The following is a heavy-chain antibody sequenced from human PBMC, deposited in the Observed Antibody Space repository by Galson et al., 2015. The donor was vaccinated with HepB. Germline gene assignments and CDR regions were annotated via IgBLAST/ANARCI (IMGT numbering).Heavy chain of an antibody. Sequence: SLRLSCAASGFTFSSYAMSWVRQAPGEGLEWVSAISGSGGSTYYADSVKGRFTISRDNSKNTLYLQMNSLRAEDTAVYYCAKVPSVVVVPALYYFDYWGQGTLVTVSS. CDR3: AKVPSVVVVPALYYFDY. CDR1: GFTFSSYA. V-gene: IGHV3-23*01. CDR2: ISGSGGST. D-gene: IGHD2-2*01. J-gene: IGHJ4*02.